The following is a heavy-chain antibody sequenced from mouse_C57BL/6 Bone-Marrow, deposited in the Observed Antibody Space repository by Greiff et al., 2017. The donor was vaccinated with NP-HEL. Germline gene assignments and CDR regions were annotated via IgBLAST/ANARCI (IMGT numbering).Heavy chain of an antibody. CDR1: GFTFSDYG. CDR2: ISSGSSTI. V-gene: IGHV5-17*01. Sequence: EVMLVESGGGLVKPGGSLKLSCAASGFTFSDYGMHWVRQAPEKGLEWVAYISSGSSTIYYADTVTGRFTISRDNAKNTLFLQMTSLRSEDTAMYYCARGDNDGAYWGQGTLVTVSA. CDR3: ARGDNDGAY. J-gene: IGHJ3*01. D-gene: IGHD2-4*01.